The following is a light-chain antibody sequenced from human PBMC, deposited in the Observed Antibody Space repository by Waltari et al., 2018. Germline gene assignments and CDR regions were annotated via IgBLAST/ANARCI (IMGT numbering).Light chain of an antibody. CDR2: DVS. CDR3: CSYAGRYTFV. J-gene: IGLJ1*01. Sequence: QSALTQPRSVSGSPGQSVTISCTGTSSDVGGYNYVSWYQQHPGKAPKLMIYDVSKRPSGVPDRFSGSKSGNTVSLTISGLQAEDEADYYCCSYAGRYTFVFGTGTKVSVL. V-gene: IGLV2-11*01. CDR1: SSDVGGYNY.